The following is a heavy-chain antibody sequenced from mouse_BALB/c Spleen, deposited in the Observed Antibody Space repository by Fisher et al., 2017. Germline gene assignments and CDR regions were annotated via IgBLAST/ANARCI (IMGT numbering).Heavy chain of an antibody. J-gene: IGHJ4*01. CDR3: TRGHYGIEDAMDY. D-gene: IGHD1-1*02. Sequence: KFKGKATLTVDKSSSTAYMQLSSPTSEDSAVYYCTRGHYGIEDAMDYWGQGTSVTVSS. V-gene: IGHV1S81*02.